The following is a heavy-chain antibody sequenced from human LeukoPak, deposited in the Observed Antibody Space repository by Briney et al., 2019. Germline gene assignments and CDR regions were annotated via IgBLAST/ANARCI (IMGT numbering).Heavy chain of an antibody. J-gene: IGHJ5*02. CDR3: ARESGRGVIRSGWFDP. Sequence: SETLSLTCAVYGGSFSGYYWSWIRQPPGKGLEWIGEINHSGSTNYNPSLKSRVTISVDTSKNQFSLKLSSVTAADTAVYYCARESGRGVIRSGWFDPWGQGTLVTVSS. D-gene: IGHD3-10*01. CDR2: INHSGST. CDR1: GGSFSGYY. V-gene: IGHV4-34*01.